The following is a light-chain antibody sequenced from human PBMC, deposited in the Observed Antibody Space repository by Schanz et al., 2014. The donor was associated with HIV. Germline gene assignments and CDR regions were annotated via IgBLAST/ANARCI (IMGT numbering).Light chain of an antibody. V-gene: IGLV2-23*02. J-gene: IGLJ2*01. Sequence: QSALTQPASVSGSPGQSITISCTGTSSDVGSYNLVSWYQQHPGKAPKLMIYEVSKRPSGVPDRFSGSKSGNTASLTISGLQAEDEADYYCCSYAGSYTQVFGGGTKLTVL. CDR1: SSDVGSYNL. CDR3: CSYAGSYTQV. CDR2: EVS.